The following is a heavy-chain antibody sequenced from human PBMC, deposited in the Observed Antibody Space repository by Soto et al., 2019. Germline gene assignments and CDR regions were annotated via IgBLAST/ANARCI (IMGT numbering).Heavy chain of an antibody. CDR3: AKDRIFESIGWFDP. V-gene: IGHV3-23*01. D-gene: IGHD3-3*01. J-gene: IGHJ5*02. Sequence: VGSLRLSCAASGFTFSSYAMSWVRQAPGKGLEWVSAISGSGGSTYYADSVKGRFTISRDNSKNTLYLQMNSLRAEDTAVYYCAKDRIFESIGWFDPWGQGTLVTVSS. CDR2: ISGSGGST. CDR1: GFTFSSYA.